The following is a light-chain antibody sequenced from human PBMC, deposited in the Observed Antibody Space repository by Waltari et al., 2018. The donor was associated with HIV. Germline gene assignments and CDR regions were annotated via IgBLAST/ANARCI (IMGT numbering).Light chain of an antibody. CDR2: EGN. J-gene: IGLJ2*01. CDR1: SRDVGTYSL. V-gene: IGLV2-23*01. CDR3: SSYTSFSTVL. Sequence: QSALPQPASVSGSPGQSITIPCTGPSRDVGTYSLVSWYQHHPGKAPKLMIYEGNKRPSGVSNRFSGSKSGNTASLTISGLQAEDEADYYCSSYTSFSTVLFGGGTKLTVL.